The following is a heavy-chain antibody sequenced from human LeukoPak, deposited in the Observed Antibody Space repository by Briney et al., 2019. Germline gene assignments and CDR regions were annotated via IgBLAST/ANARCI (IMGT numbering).Heavy chain of an antibody. CDR3: ARHVFSATGTESWFDP. J-gene: IGHJ5*02. V-gene: IGHV4-39*01. CDR1: GDSISSSNYY. CDR2: MYYRGNT. D-gene: IGHD6-13*01. Sequence: SETLSLTCTVSGDSISSSNYYWGWIRQPPGKGLEWIGGMYYRGNTFYNPSLKSRVTISVDTSKNQFSLKLSSVTAAETAVYYCARHVFSATGTESWFDPWGQGTLVTVSS.